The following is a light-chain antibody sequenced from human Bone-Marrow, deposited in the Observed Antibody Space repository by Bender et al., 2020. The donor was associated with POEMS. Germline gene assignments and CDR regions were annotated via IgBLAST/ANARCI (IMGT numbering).Light chain of an antibody. CDR1: ISNIGSNY. CDR2: RNN. CDR3: GAWDDSLNNWV. Sequence: QSVLTQPPSASGTPGQSVIISCSGSISNIGSNYGYWYQQFPGTAPKLLFYRNNQRTSGVPDRFSDSKSGTSASLAISGLRSEDEADYFCGAWDDSLNNWVFGGGTKLTVL. J-gene: IGLJ3*02. V-gene: IGLV1-47*01.